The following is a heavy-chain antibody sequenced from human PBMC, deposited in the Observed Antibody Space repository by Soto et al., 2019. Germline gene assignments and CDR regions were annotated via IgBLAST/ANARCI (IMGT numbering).Heavy chain of an antibody. Sequence: SETLSLTCTVSGDSMTSGDYSWSWIRQPPGKGLEWLGYIYRTGNTHYSPSLKSRVSISQDRSKNQFSLELTSVSAADTAVYYCARGDYQYSSDDCGQGTLVTVSS. CDR3: ARGDYQYSSDD. CDR2: IYRTGNT. V-gene: IGHV4-30-2*01. J-gene: IGHJ1*01. D-gene: IGHD2-2*01. CDR1: GDSMTSGDYS.